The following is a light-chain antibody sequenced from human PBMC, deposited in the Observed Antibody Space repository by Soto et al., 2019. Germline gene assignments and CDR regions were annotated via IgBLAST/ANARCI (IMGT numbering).Light chain of an antibody. V-gene: IGKV3-20*01. Sequence: EIVLTQSPGTLSLSPGERATLSCRASQSVSSSYLAWYQQKPGQAPRHLIYVASSRATGIPDRFSGSGSGTDFTLTITRLEPEDFAVYYCQHYRTSFGGGTRVEIK. CDR3: QHYRTS. CDR1: QSVSSSY. J-gene: IGKJ4*01. CDR2: VAS.